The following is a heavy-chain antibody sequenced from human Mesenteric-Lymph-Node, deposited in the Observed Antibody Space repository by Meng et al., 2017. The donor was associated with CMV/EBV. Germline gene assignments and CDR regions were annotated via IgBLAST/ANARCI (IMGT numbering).Heavy chain of an antibody. CDR3: ARDRLSIAVAAGVFDY. CDR1: GFTFSNFW. V-gene: IGHV3-7*01. J-gene: IGHJ4*02. CDR2: IKQDGSDK. D-gene: IGHD6-19*01. Sequence: GGSLRLSCAASGFTFSNFWMTWIRQAPGKGLEWVANIKQDGSDKYYVDSLKGRFTISRDNAKNSLFLQMNSLRAEDTAVYYCARDRLSIAVAAGVFDYWGQGTLVTVSS.